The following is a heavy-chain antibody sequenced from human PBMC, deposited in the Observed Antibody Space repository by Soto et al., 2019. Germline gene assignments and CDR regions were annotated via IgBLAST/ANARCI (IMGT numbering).Heavy chain of an antibody. CDR2: MNPNSGNT. V-gene: IGHV1-8*01. Sequence: GASVKVSCKASGYTFTSYDINWVRQATGQGLEWMGWMNPNSGNTGYAQKFQGRVTMTRNTSISTAYMELSSLRSEDTAVYYRARYFSGWYNLYYYGMDVWGQGTTVTVSS. J-gene: IGHJ6*02. CDR3: ARYFSGWYNLYYYGMDV. D-gene: IGHD6-19*01. CDR1: GYTFTSYD.